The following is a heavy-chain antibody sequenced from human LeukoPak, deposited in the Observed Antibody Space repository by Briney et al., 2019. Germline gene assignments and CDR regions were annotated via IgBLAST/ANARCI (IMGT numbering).Heavy chain of an antibody. Sequence: ETLSLTCTVSGGSISSYYWSWIRQPPGKGLEWISAISGSGGTTYYADSVKGRFTISRDNSKNTLYLQMNSLRAEDTAVYYCAKEGPKSIAATGYYMDVWGKGTTVTISS. CDR1: GGSISSYY. CDR3: AKEGPKSIAATGYYMDV. J-gene: IGHJ6*03. CDR2: ISGSGGTT. D-gene: IGHD6-25*01. V-gene: IGHV3-23*01.